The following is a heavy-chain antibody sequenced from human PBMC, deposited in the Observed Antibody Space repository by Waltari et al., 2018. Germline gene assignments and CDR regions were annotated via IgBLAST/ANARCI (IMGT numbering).Heavy chain of an antibody. V-gene: IGHV7-4-1*02. D-gene: IGHD2-15*01. CDR3: ARDGYCSGGSCDGYYYYYGMDV. CDR1: GYTFTSYA. Sequence: QVQLVQSGSELKKPGASVKVSCKASGYTFTSYAMTWVRQAPGQGLEWMGWINTNTGNPTYAQGFKGRCVFALETSVSTAYLQISSLKAEDTAVYYCARDGYCSGGSCDGYYYYYGMDVWGQGTTVTVSS. J-gene: IGHJ6*02. CDR2: INTNTGNP.